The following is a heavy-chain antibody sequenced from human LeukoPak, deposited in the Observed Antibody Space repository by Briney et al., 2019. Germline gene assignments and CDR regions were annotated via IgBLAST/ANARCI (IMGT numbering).Heavy chain of an antibody. D-gene: IGHD6-25*01. CDR2: IYPSDSDT. V-gene: IGHV5-51*01. J-gene: IGHJ3*02. CDR3: ARLEQRWSFDI. Sequence: GESLKISCKGSGYSFSSYWIGWVRQMPGKGLEWMGIIYPSDSDTRYSPSFQGQVTISADESISTAYLQWSSLKASDTAMYYCARLEQRWSFDIWGQGTMVTVSS. CDR1: GYSFSSYW.